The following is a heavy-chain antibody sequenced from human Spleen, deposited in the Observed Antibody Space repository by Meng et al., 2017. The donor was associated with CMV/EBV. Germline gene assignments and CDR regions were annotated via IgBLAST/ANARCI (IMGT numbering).Heavy chain of an antibody. CDR1: GDSISSSSYY. J-gene: IGHJ4*02. D-gene: IGHD3-3*01. V-gene: IGHV4-39*01. Sequence: SETLSLTCTVSGDSISSSSYYWGWIRQPPGKGLEWIGSIYYSGSTYYNPSLKSRVTISVDTSKNQFSLKLSSVTAADTAVYYCARHSTSVLRFLEWLLSPSFDYWGQGTLVTVSS. CDR2: IYYSGST. CDR3: ARHSTSVLRFLEWLLSPSFDY.